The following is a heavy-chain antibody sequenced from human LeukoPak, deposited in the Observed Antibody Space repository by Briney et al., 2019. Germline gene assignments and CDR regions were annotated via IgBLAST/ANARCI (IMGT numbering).Heavy chain of an antibody. V-gene: IGHV3-23*01. D-gene: IGHD4-17*01. Sequence: PGGSLRLSCAASGFTFSSYAMSWVRQAPGKGLEWVSAISGSGGSTYYADSVKGRFTISRDNSKNTLYLQMNSLRAEDTAVYYCARDGFVTTVVYGMDVWGQGTTVTVSS. J-gene: IGHJ6*02. CDR1: GFTFSSYA. CDR2: ISGSGGST. CDR3: ARDGFVTTVVYGMDV.